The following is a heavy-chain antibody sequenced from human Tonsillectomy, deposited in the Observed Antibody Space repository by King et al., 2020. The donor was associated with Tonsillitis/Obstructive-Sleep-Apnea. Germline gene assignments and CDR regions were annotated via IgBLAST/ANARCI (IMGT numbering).Heavy chain of an antibody. V-gene: IGHV3-23*04. D-gene: IGHD2-21*01. CDR1: WFNFSHYA. CDR3: VRQMSLSPRELCQAACPFDS. Sequence: VQLVESGGLLVQPGGSLRLSCAAGWFNFSHYAIRWVRLAPGKCLEWVSAISPLGDYIYYADSVRGRFTFSRDSSRGTAFLQMNNLRAEDTALYYCVRQMSLSPRELCQAACPFDSWGQGALVTVSS. CDR2: ISPLGDYI. J-gene: IGHJ4*02.